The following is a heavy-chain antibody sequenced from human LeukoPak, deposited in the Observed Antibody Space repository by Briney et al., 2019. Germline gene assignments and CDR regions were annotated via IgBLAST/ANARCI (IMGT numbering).Heavy chain of an antibody. D-gene: IGHD3-22*01. J-gene: IGHJ4*02. Sequence: SETLSLTCTVSGGSISSDYWSWIRQPPGKGLEWIGYIYYRGSTNYNPSLKSRVTISVDTSKNQFSLKLSSVTAADTAVYYRARLSGYSSGHYYSDYWGQGTLVTVSS. V-gene: IGHV4-59*01. CDR3: ARLSGYSSGHYYSDY. CDR1: GGSISSDY. CDR2: IYYRGST.